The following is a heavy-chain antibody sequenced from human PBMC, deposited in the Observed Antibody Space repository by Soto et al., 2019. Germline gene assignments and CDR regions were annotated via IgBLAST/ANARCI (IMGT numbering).Heavy chain of an antibody. CDR2: INGDGTIT. CDR3: ALWLADVYFDY. Sequence: GGSLRLSCAASGFSFSGYWMHWVRQVPGKGLMWVSRINGDGTITNYADSVKGRFTISRDNAKNTLYLQMSSLRAEDTAVYYCALWLADVYFDYWGQGTLVTVSS. D-gene: IGHD6-19*01. J-gene: IGHJ4*02. CDR1: GFSFSGYW. V-gene: IGHV3-74*01.